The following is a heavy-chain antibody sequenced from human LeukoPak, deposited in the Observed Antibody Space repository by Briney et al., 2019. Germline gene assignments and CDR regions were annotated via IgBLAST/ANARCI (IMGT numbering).Heavy chain of an antibody. CDR3: ARDSTWQLDY. CDR2: IKEDGSVK. Sequence: GTLSLTCTVSGDSINSLDLWSWVRQPPGKGLEWVANIKEDGSVKYYVDSVKGRFTISRDNTKNALYLQMNSLRADDTAVYFCARDSTWQLDYWGQGTLITVSS. J-gene: IGHJ4*02. CDR1: GDSINSLDL. V-gene: IGHV3-7*03. D-gene: IGHD5-12*01.